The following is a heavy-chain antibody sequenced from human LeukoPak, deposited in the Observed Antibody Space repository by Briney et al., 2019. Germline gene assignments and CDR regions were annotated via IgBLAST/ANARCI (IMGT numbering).Heavy chain of an antibody. V-gene: IGHV4-59*08. J-gene: IGHJ4*02. Sequence: SETLSLTCTVSGGSISSYYWSWIRQPPGKGLEWIGYIYYSGSTNYNPSLKSRVTVSVDTSKNQFSLKLSSVTAADTAVYYCARHGAARPIFDYWGQGTLVTVSS. D-gene: IGHD6-6*01. CDR3: ARHGAARPIFDY. CDR1: GGSISSYY. CDR2: IYYSGST.